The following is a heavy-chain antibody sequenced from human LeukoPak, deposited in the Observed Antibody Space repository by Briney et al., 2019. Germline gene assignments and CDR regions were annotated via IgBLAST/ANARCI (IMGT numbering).Heavy chain of an antibody. CDR1: GYTFTSYG. CDR2: ISAYSGDT. J-gene: IGHJ4*02. Sequence: ASVKVSCKASGYTFTSYGISWVRQAPGQGLEWMGWISAYSGDTNSAQNPQGRVTMTTDTSTSTAYMELRSLRSDDTAVYYCARDGSGTYSFDYWGKGTLVTVSS. V-gene: IGHV1-18*01. D-gene: IGHD1-26*01. CDR3: ARDGSGTYSFDY.